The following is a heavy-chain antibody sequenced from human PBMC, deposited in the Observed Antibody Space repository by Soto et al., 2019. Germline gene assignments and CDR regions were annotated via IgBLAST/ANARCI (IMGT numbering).Heavy chain of an antibody. V-gene: IGHV1-46*01. J-gene: IGHJ4*01. CDR3: SRDVICHYNYDTIGYYLDH. CDR2: IDPSGGIT. Sequence: QVQLSQFGAEVNKPGASVKVSCKDSGYSFTNFHIHWVRQAPGQGLAWMGMIDPSGGITRDAQRLRGRSTITRAGWSITVDMELRSLTSEDTAVYYCSRDVICHYNYDTIGYYLDHWGHVTLVTVS. D-gene: IGHD3-22*01. CDR1: GYSFTNFH.